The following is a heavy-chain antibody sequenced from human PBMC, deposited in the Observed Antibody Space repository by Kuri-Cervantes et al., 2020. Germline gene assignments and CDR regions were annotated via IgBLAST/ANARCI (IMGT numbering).Heavy chain of an antibody. CDR3: ARGSRGWSGFPLDY. V-gene: IGHV1-3*01. CDR1: GYTFTSYA. J-gene: IGHJ4*02. Sequence: ASVKVSCKASGYTFTSYAVHWVRQAPGQRLEWMGWINAGNGNTKYSQRFQGRVTITRDTSASTAYMELSSLRSEDTTIYYCARGSRGWSGFPLDYWGQGTLVTVSS. D-gene: IGHD6-19*01. CDR2: INAGNGNT.